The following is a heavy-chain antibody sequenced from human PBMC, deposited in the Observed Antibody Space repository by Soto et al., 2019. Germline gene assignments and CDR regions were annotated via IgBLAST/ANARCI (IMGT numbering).Heavy chain of an antibody. J-gene: IGHJ3*02. Sequence: GGSLRLSCVAAGFTFSDYYMTWIRQAPGKGLEWVAYISSSGSGIYYPDSVKGRFTISRDNAKNSLYLQMSSLRAEDTAVYYCARAYSDAFDIWGQGTMVTVSS. CDR1: GFTFSDYY. CDR3: ARAYSDAFDI. CDR2: ISSSGSGI. V-gene: IGHV3-11*01. D-gene: IGHD2-15*01.